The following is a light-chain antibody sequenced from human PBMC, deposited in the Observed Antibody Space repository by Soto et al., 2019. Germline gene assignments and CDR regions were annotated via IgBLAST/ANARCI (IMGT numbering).Light chain of an antibody. CDR3: QQYNSYSRT. V-gene: IGKV1-5*03. CDR1: QSISSW. Sequence: DIQMTQSPSTLSASVGDRVTITCRASQSISSWLAWYQQKPGKAPKLLIYKASSLESGVPSRFSGRGSGTEFTLTISRLQPDDFATYYCQQYNSYSRTFGQGTKLEIK. CDR2: KAS. J-gene: IGKJ2*01.